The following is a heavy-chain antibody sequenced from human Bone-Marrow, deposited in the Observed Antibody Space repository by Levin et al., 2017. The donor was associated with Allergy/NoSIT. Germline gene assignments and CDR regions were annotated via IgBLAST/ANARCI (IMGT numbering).Heavy chain of an antibody. CDR2: ITDSGENT. D-gene: IGHD2-15*01. CDR1: GSTFSSYA. V-gene: IGHV3-23*01. CDR3: AKDRGCSRGSCKIFGL. J-gene: IGHJ2*01. Sequence: GGSLRLSCAASGSTFSSYAMNWVRQAPGKGLEWVSTITDSGENTYYADSVKGRFAISRDNSKDTLYLQMNSLRVEDTAVYYCAKDRGCSRGSCKIFGLWGRGTLVTVS.